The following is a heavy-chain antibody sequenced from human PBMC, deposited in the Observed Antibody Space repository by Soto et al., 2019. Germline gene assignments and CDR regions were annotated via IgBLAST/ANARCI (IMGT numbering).Heavy chain of an antibody. J-gene: IGHJ3*01. V-gene: IGHV4-31*03. Sequence: QVQLQESGPGLVRPSQTLSLTCTVSAGSISPINYYWSWFRQHPEKGLEWIAYISYSGSTFYHSSLKXRXTXSXHTSKKQFSLTLTSVTAADTAVYYCARSAQWDGFDPWGQGTMVTVSS. CDR1: AGSISPINYY. CDR2: ISYSGST. CDR3: ARSAQWDGFDP. D-gene: IGHD2-8*01.